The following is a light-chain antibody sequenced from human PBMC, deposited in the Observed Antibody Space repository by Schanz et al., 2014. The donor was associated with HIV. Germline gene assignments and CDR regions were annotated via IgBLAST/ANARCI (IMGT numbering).Light chain of an antibody. V-gene: IGLV2-14*03. Sequence: QSALTQPASVSGSPGQSITISCTGTSSDVGSYNYVSWYQQHPGKAPKLMIYDVSNRPSGVSSRFSGSKSGNTASLTISALQPEDEADYYCISYTSDTVLFGGGTKLTVL. CDR1: SSDVGSYNY. CDR3: ISYTSDTVL. CDR2: DVS. J-gene: IGLJ2*01.